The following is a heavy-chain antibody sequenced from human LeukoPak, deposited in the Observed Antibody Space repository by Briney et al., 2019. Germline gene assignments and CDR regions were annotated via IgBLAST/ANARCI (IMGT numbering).Heavy chain of an antibody. CDR2: IYYSGST. J-gene: IGHJ4*02. Sequence: PSETLSLTCTVSGGSISSSSYYWGWIRQPPGKGLEWIGSIYYSGSTYYNPSLKSRVTISVDTSKNQFSLKLSSVTAADTAVYYCARADSSGYYYATPPFDYWGQGTLVTVSS. CDR1: GGSISSSSYY. D-gene: IGHD3-22*01. CDR3: ARADSSGYYYATPPFDY. V-gene: IGHV4-39*01.